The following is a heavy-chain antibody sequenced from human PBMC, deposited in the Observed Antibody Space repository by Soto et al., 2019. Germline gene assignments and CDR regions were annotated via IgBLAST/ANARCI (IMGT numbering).Heavy chain of an antibody. CDR1: GYTFSDSA. Sequence: EVQLVESGGGLVQPGGSLKLSCAASGYTFSDSAMHWVREASGKGLEWVSRIRSKANNYATVYGASVRGRFTISRDDSKNTAYLQMNSLKTEDTAVYYCARLWSEREPNFDYWGQGTLVSVSS. CDR2: IRSKANNYAT. J-gene: IGHJ4*02. D-gene: IGHD1-26*01. CDR3: ARLWSEREPNFDY. V-gene: IGHV3-73*02.